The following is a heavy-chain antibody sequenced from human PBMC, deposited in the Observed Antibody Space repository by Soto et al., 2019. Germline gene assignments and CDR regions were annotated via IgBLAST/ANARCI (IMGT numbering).Heavy chain of an antibody. CDR2: IWYDGTNK. D-gene: IGHD1-1*01. CDR3: ARATSYFDL. V-gene: IGHV3-33*01. Sequence: QVQLVESGGGVVQPGRSLRLSCAASGFSFSSYGIHWVRQAPGKGLEWVALIWYDGTNKYYADSVKGRFTISRDNSKNTLYLQMNSLRAEDTAVYYCARATSYFDLWGRGTLVTVSS. J-gene: IGHJ2*01. CDR1: GFSFSSYG.